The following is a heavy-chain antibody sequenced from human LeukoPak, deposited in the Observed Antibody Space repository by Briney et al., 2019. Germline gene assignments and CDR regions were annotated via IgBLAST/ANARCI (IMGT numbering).Heavy chain of an antibody. CDR2: ISWNSGSI. CDR3: AKESTQYSSGWYYFDY. V-gene: IGHV3-9*01. D-gene: IGHD6-19*01. CDR1: GFTFDDYA. Sequence: GGSLRLSCAASGFTFDDYAMHWVRQAPGKGLEWVSGISWNSGSIGYADSVKGRFTISRDNAKNSLYLQMNSLRAEDTALYFCAKESTQYSSGWYYFDYWGQGTLVTVSS. J-gene: IGHJ4*02.